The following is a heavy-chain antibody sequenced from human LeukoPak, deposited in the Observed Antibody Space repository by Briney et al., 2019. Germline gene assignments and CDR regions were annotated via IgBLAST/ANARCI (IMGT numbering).Heavy chain of an antibody. CDR2: ISSSSSYI. CDR1: GFTFSSYS. V-gene: IGHV3-21*03. J-gene: IGHJ4*02. CDR3: ARLGVGYCSSTSCSDYFDY. D-gene: IGHD2-2*01. Sequence: GGSLRLSCAASGFTFSSYSMNWVRQAPGKGLEWVSSISSSSSYIYYADSVKGRFTISRDNAKNSLYLQMNSLRAEDTAVYYCARLGVGYCSSTSCSDYFDYWGRGTLVTVSS.